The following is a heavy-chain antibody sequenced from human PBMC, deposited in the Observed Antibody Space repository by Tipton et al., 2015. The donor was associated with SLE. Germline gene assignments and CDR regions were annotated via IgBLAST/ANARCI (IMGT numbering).Heavy chain of an antibody. D-gene: IGHD3-10*01. CDR1: GFTFSSYS. Sequence: GSLRLSCAASGFTFSSYSMNWVRQAPGKGLEWVSSISRSSSYIYYADSVKGRFTISRDNAKKSLYLQMNSLRAEDTAVYYCARAMVQGEFDYWGQGTLVTVSS. V-gene: IGHV3-21*03. CDR2: ISRSSSYI. CDR3: ARAMVQGEFDY. J-gene: IGHJ4*02.